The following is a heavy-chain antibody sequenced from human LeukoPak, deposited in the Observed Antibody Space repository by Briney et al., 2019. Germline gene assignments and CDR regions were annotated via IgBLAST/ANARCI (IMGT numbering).Heavy chain of an antibody. D-gene: IGHD2-2*01. Sequence: PSETLSLTCAVSGYSISSGYYWGWIRQPPGKGLEWIGSIYHSGSTYYNPSLKSRVTISVDTSKNQFSLKLSSVTAADTAVYYCARYSYCSSTSCACGFDPWGQGTLVTVSS. CDR1: GYSISSGYY. V-gene: IGHV4-38-2*01. J-gene: IGHJ5*02. CDR3: ARYSYCSSTSCACGFDP. CDR2: IYHSGST.